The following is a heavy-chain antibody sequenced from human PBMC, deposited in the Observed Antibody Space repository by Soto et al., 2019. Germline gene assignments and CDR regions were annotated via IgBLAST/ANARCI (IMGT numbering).Heavy chain of an antibody. Sequence: GGSLRLSCSASGFTFSSYAIHWVRQAPGKGLEYVSAISSNGGSTYYADSVKGRFTISRDNSKNTLYLQMSSLRAEDTAVYYCARGDYHDSSGPFSDAFDIWGQGTTVTVSS. CDR2: ISSNGGST. V-gene: IGHV3-64D*06. J-gene: IGHJ3*02. CDR1: GFTFSSYA. CDR3: ARGDYHDSSGPFSDAFDI. D-gene: IGHD3-22*01.